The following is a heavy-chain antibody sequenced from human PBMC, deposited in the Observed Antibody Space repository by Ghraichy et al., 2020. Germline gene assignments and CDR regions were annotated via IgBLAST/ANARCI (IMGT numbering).Heavy chain of an antibody. CDR3: ARPTAGGLTDAFDL. J-gene: IGHJ3*01. CDR1: GFTFTGFA. V-gene: IGHV3-64*01. D-gene: IGHD2-21*02. CDR2: ISSDGTWT. Sequence: GESLNISCVVSGFTFTGFAMHWVRQAPGKGLEHVSGISSDGTWTHYANSVKGRFSTSRDNSKNTVYLHMGSLRADDMAVYYCARPTAGGLTDAFDLWGQGTLVTVSS.